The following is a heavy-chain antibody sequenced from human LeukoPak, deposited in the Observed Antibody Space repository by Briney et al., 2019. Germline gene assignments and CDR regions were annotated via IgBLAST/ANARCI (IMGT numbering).Heavy chain of an antibody. D-gene: IGHD2-21*02. CDR1: GYSFTSYW. J-gene: IGHJ4*02. CDR2: IYPGDSHN. V-gene: IGHV5-51*01. CDR3: ARKLAYWGSYCYDFDY. Sequence: GESLKISCEGSGYSFTSYWIGWVRQLPGKGLEWMGIIYPGDSHNTYSPSFQGQVTISADKSIDTAYLHWSSLKASDTAIYYCARKLAYWGSYCYDFDYWGQGTLVTVSS.